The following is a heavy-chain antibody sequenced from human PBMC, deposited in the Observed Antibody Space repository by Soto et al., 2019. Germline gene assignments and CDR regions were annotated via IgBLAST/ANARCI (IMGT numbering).Heavy chain of an antibody. V-gene: IGHV1-69*02. Sequence: QVQVVQSGAEVKKPGSPVRVSCTASGATFNFYTISWVRQVPGQGPEWMGRIIPMLGMSNYAQKFQGRVTIMADKSTSTVYMNLSGLTSEDTAVYYCATNYGSGSTHFDYWGQGTLVTVSS. D-gene: IGHD3-10*01. J-gene: IGHJ4*02. CDR2: IIPMLGMS. CDR3: ATNYGSGSTHFDY. CDR1: GATFNFYT.